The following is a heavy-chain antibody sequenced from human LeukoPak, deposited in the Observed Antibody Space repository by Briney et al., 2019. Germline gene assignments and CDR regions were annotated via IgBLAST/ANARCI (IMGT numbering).Heavy chain of an antibody. J-gene: IGHJ5*02. Sequence: PSETLSLTCAANRGPFIGYYWSWIRQPPGKGLEWLGATDHSGNTNYNPSLKSRLTISIDPSKNHVSLKLSAVTAADTSVSYCARYPRCCGDCADGFDPWGQGTLVTVSS. CDR3: ARYPRCCGDCADGFDP. D-gene: IGHD2-21*02. CDR2: TDHSGNT. V-gene: IGHV4-34*01. CDR1: RGPFIGYY.